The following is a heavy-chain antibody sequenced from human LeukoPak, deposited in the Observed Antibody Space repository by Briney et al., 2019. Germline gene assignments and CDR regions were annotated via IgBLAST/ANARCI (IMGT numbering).Heavy chain of an antibody. CDR1: AFTFRNYA. Sequence: PGGSLRLSCAAAAFTFRNYAMTCVRQAAGGGLEWVSAIGPTGWSTYYADSVKGRFTISRDNSKNTLYLQMNSLRAEDTAVYYCAKDPMVRGLTYDHWGQGTLVTVSS. CDR2: IGPTGWST. CDR3: AKDPMVRGLTYDH. V-gene: IGHV3-23*01. D-gene: IGHD3-10*01. J-gene: IGHJ4*02.